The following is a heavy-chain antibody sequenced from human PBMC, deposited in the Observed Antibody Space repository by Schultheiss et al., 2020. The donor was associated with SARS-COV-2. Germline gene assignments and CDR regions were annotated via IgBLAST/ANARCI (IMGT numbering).Heavy chain of an antibody. J-gene: IGHJ4*02. CDR2: IKSKTDGGTT. CDR3: ARGWLQGDLGFDY. D-gene: IGHD5-24*01. V-gene: IGHV3-15*07. Sequence: GGSLRLSCAASGFTFSNAWMNWVRQAPGKGLEWVGRIKSKTDGGTTDYAAPVKGRFTISRDNSKNTLYLQMNSLRAEDTAVYYCARGWLQGDLGFDYWGQGTLVTVSS. CDR1: GFTFSNAW.